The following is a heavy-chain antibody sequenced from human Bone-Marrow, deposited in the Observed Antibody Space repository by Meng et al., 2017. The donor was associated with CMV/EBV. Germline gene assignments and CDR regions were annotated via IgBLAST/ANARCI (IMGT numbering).Heavy chain of an antibody. CDR1: GFTFSSYA. Sequence: GGSLRLSCAASGFTFSSYAMHWVRQAPGKGLEWVAVISYDGSNKYYADSVKGRFTISRDNSKNTLYLQMNSLRAEDTAAYYCARDNSAGDDAFDIWGQGTMVTVSS. D-gene: IGHD3-16*01. V-gene: IGHV3-30*04. CDR2: ISYDGSNK. CDR3: ARDNSAGDDAFDI. J-gene: IGHJ3*02.